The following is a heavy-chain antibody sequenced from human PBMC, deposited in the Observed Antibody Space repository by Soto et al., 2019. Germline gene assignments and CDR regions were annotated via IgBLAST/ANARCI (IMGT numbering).Heavy chain of an antibody. CDR1: GFTFSSYA. D-gene: IGHD2-2*01. Sequence: WGSLRLSCAASGFTFSSYAIHLFRHSPCKGLEWVAVISYDGSNKYFADSVKGRFTISRDNSKNTLYLQMNSLRAEDTAVYYCARGPSSLTRFDYWGQGTLVTVSS. V-gene: IGHV3-30-3*01. CDR2: ISYDGSNK. CDR3: ARGPSSLTRFDY. J-gene: IGHJ4*02.